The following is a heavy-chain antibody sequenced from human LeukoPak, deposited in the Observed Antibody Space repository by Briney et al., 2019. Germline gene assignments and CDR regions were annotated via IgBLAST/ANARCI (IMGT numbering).Heavy chain of an antibody. CDR3: ASLVGQGGWYLETLKSYYFDY. CDR2: IIPIFGTA. V-gene: IGHV1-69*05. D-gene: IGHD6-19*01. CDR1: GGTFSSYA. J-gene: IGHJ4*02. Sequence: SVKVSCKASGGTFSSYAISWVRQAPGQGLEWMGGIIPIFGTANYAQKFQGRVTITTDESTSTAYMELSSLRSEDTAVYYCASLVGQGGWYLETLKSYYFDYWGQGTLATVSS.